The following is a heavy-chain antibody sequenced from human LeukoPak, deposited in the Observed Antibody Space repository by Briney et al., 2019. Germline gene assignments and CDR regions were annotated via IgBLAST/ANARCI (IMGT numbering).Heavy chain of an antibody. Sequence: SETLSLTCTVSGYSISSGYYGGWIRQPPGKGLEGIGSIYHSGSTYYNPSLKRRVTISVDTSKNQFSLKLSSVTAADMAVYYCARGPGSRGGWGQGTLVAVSS. CDR3: ARGPGSRGG. CDR2: IYHSGST. CDR1: GYSISSGYY. J-gene: IGHJ4*02. D-gene: IGHD3-10*01. V-gene: IGHV4-38-2*02.